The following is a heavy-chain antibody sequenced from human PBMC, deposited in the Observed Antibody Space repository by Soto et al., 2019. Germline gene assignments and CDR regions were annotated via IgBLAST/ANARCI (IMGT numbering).Heavy chain of an antibody. CDR2: IWYDGSNK. D-gene: IGHD5-12*01. CDR3: ARDRERWLRYFDY. Sequence: GGSLRLSCAASGFTFSSYGMHWVRQAPGKGLEWVAVIWYDGSNKYYADSVKGRFTISRDNSRNTLYLQMNSLRAGDTAVYYCARDRERWLRYFDYWGQGTLVTVSS. J-gene: IGHJ4*02. CDR1: GFTFSSYG. V-gene: IGHV3-33*01.